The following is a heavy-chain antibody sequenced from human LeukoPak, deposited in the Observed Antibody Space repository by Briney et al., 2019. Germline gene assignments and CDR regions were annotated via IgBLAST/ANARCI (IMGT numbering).Heavy chain of an antibody. J-gene: IGHJ4*02. Sequence: KPSETLSPTCAVYGGSFSGLYSGWVRQPPRKGLGWDWEINHSGITNYNPSLKSRLTISVDTSKNQFSLKLSSVTAADTAVYYCASGRGIFGVVHFDYWGQGTLVTVSS. CDR1: GGSFSGLY. V-gene: IGHV4-34*01. CDR2: INHSGIT. CDR3: ASGRGIFGVVHFDY. D-gene: IGHD3-3*01.